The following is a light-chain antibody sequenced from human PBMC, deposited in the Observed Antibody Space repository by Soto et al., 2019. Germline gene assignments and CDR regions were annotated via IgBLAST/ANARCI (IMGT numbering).Light chain of an antibody. CDR1: QDVSSN. CDR2: GAS. V-gene: IGKV3-15*01. Sequence: EIVLTQSPATLSVSTRERATLSCRASQDVSSNLAWYQQKPGQAPSLLIYGASTRATGTPARFSGSGSGTEFTLTISSLQSEDFEVYYCQQYNNWPITFGQGTRLEI. J-gene: IGKJ5*01. CDR3: QQYNNWPIT.